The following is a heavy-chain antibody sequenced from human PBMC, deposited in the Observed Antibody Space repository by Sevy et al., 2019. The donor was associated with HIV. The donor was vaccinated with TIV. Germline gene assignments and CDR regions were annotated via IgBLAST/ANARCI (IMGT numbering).Heavy chain of an antibody. CDR3: ARGSYYYDSSGYSPTY. CDR2: ISAYNGNT. Sequence: ASVTVSCKASGYTFTSYGISWVRQAPGQGLEWMGWISAYNGNTNYAQKLQGRVTMTTDTSTSTAYMELRSLRSDDTAVYYCARGSYYYDSSGYSPTYWGQGTLVTVSS. J-gene: IGHJ4*02. V-gene: IGHV1-18*04. D-gene: IGHD3-22*01. CDR1: GYTFTSYG.